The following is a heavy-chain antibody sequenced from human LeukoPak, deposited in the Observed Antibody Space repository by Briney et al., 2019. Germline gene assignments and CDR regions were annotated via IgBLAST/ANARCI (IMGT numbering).Heavy chain of an antibody. CDR2: INHSGST. CDR3: ARGVELGYCSGGSCSNDY. D-gene: IGHD2-15*01. CDR1: GGSFSGYY. J-gene: IGHJ4*02. V-gene: IGHV4-34*01. Sequence: SETLSLTCAVYGGSFSGYYWSWIRQTPGKGLEWIGEINHSGSTNYNPSLKSRVTISVDTSKNQFSLKLSSVTAADTAVYYCARGVELGYCSGGSCSNDYWGQGTLVTVSS.